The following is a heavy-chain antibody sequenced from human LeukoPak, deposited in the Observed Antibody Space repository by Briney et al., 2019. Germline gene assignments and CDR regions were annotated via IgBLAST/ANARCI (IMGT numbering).Heavy chain of an antibody. J-gene: IGHJ4*02. V-gene: IGHV3-23*01. CDR2: ITGGGSGI. Sequence: GASLRLSCAASGFTFSDYAMSWVRQAPGKGLEWVSAITGGGSGIYYADSMKSRFTISRDNSKNTLYLQINSLRAEDTAVYYCAKWGDYDVLTGYYVSDYWGQGTLVTVSS. CDR1: GFTFSDYA. D-gene: IGHD3-9*01. CDR3: AKWGDYDVLTGYYVSDY.